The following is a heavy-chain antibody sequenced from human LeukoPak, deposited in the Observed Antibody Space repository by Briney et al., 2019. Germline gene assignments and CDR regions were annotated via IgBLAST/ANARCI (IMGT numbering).Heavy chain of an antibody. Sequence: PSETLSLTCGVYGGPFSDHYWSWIRQTPGKGLEWIGEINHSGSTNYNPSLKSRVTISVDTSKNQFSLKLSSVTAADTAVYYCARVTADAFYIWGQGTMVTVSS. CDR3: ARVTADAFYI. CDR1: GGPFSDHY. J-gene: IGHJ3*02. V-gene: IGHV4-34*01. CDR2: INHSGST.